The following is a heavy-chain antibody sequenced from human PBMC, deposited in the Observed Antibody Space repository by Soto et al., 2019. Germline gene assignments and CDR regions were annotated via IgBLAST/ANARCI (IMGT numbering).Heavy chain of an antibody. CDR2: ISGSGGST. J-gene: IGHJ5*02. CDR3: EAAAGTNRFDP. CDR1: GFTVSSNY. V-gene: IGHV3-23*01. Sequence: GGSLRLSCAASGFTVSSNYMSWVRQAPGKGLEWVSVISGSGGSTYYADSVKGRFTISRDNSKNTLYLQMNSLRAEDTAVYYCEAAAGTNRFDPWGQGTLVTVSS. D-gene: IGHD6-13*01.